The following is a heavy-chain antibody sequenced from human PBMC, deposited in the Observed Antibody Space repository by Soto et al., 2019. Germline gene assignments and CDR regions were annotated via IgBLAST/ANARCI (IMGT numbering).Heavy chain of an antibody. Sequence: GASAKLCCKAPRDTFTSYDRNWVRQATRQGLEWMGWMNPNSGNTGYAQKFQGRVTMTRNTSISTAYMELSSLRSEDTAVYYCARGVPLVRGVPSEYYYYYYMDVWGKGATVTVSS. CDR1: RDTFTSYD. D-gene: IGHD3-10*01. V-gene: IGHV1-8*01. CDR3: ARGVPLVRGVPSEYYYYYYMDV. J-gene: IGHJ6*03. CDR2: MNPNSGNT.